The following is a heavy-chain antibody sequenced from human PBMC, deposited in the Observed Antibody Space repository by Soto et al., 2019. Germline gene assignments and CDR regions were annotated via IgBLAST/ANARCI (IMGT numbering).Heavy chain of an antibody. V-gene: IGHV4-39*01. Sequence: SETLSLTCTVSGGSVSSSSYYWGWVRQPPGKGLEWIGSVYYSGSTYYNPSLESRVTISVDKSKNQFSLKLMSLSAADTAVYYCARSQVLRYFDWLPKGFDPWGQGTLVTVSS. CDR2: VYYSGST. CDR3: ARSQVLRYFDWLPKGFDP. D-gene: IGHD3-9*01. CDR1: GGSVSSSSYY. J-gene: IGHJ5*02.